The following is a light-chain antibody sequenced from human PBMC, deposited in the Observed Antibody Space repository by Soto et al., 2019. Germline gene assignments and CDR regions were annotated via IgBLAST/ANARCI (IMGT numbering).Light chain of an antibody. V-gene: IGLV1-40*01. CDR3: QSYDSSLSASGV. Sequence: QSVLTQPPSVSGAPGQRVSISCTGSNSNIGAGYDVHWYQQLPGTAPKLLIYGNNNRPSGVPDRFSGSKSGTSASLAITGLQTEDEADDYCQSYDSSLSASGVFGGGTKLTVL. CDR1: NSNIGAGYD. CDR2: GNN. J-gene: IGLJ3*02.